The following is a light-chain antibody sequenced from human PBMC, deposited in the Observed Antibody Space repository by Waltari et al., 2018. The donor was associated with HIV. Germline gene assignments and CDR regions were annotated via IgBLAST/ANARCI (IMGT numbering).Light chain of an antibody. CDR3: QQYNNWPLT. V-gene: IGKV3-15*01. CDR1: QNVITN. J-gene: IGKJ4*01. CDR2: AAS. Sequence: CRASQNVITNLAWYQQKPGQLSRLLIYAASTRAPGIPARFSGSGSGTEFTLTISSLQSEDFAVYFCQQYNNWPLTFGGGTKVEI.